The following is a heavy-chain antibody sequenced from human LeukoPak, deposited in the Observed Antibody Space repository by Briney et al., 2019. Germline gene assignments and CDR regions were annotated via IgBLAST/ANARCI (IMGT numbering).Heavy chain of an antibody. CDR3: VRWSQNAFDL. Sequence: PGGSLRLSCAASGFSFSNYGMQWVRQAPGKGLEWVSYIRFDSYNKYYADSVKGRFTISRDNSRNTLYLQLNSLRVDDTAVYHCVRWSQNAFDLWGRGTKVTVSS. CDR1: GFSFSNYG. J-gene: IGHJ3*01. V-gene: IGHV3-30*02. D-gene: IGHD2-15*01. CDR2: IRFDSYNK.